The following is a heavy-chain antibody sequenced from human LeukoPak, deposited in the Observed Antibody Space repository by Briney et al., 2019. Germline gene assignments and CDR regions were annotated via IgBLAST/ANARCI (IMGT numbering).Heavy chain of an antibody. J-gene: IGHJ4*02. Sequence: GASVKVSCKASGYTFTSYGISWVRQAPGQGLEWMGWISAYNGNSNYAQKLQGRVTMTTDTSTSTAYMELRSLRSDDTAVYYCARVSLTIKGYSGYDYGPLDYWGQGTLVTVSS. CDR1: GYTFTSYG. CDR2: ISAYNGNS. CDR3: ARVSLTIKGYSGYDYGPLDY. D-gene: IGHD5-12*01. V-gene: IGHV1-18*01.